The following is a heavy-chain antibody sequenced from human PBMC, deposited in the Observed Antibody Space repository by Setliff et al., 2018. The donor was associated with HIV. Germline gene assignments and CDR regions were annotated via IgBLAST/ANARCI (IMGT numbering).Heavy chain of an antibody. J-gene: IGHJ6*03. CDR2: MDGDGKYI. Sequence: GGSLRLSCAASGFTFSNFWMQWVRQAPGEGLVCVSRMDGDGKYIFYADSVRGRFTISRDNAKNTLYLQMNSLRDEDTAVYYCARDRGSGTCRGCDYMDVWGKGTTVTVS. CDR3: ARDRGSGTCRGCDYMDV. D-gene: IGHD3-3*01. CDR1: GFTFSNFW. V-gene: IGHV3-74*01.